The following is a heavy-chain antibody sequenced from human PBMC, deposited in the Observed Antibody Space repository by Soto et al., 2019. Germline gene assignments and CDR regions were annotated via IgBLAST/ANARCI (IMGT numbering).Heavy chain of an antibody. CDR2: IKSKTDGGTT. V-gene: IGHV3-15*07. D-gene: IGHD4-4*01. CDR1: GFTFSNAW. CDR3: TTYSTRGGYYGMDV. J-gene: IGHJ6*02. Sequence: GGSLRISCAASGFTFSNAWINWVRQAPGKGLEWVGRIKSKTDGGTTDFAAPVKGRFTISRDDSKNTLYLQMNSLKTDVTVVYYCTTYSTRGGYYGMDVWDQGTTVTVSS.